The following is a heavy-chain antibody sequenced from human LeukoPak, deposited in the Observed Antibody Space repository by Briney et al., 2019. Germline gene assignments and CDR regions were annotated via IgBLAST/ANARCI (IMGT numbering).Heavy chain of an antibody. CDR2: IYYSGST. J-gene: IGHJ6*03. V-gene: IGHV4-59*11. Sequence: SETLSLTCTVSGGSISSHYWSCIRQPPGKGLEWIGYIYYSGSTNYNPSLKSRVTISVDTSKNQFSLKLSSVTAADTAVYYCARLGLGQLLSAGRYYYYMDVWGKGTTVTVSS. CDR1: GGSISSHY. D-gene: IGHD2-2*01. CDR3: ARLGLGQLLSAGRYYYYMDV.